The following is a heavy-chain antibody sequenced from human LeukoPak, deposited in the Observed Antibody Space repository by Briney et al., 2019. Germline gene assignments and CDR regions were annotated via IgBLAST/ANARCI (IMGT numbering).Heavy chain of an antibody. D-gene: IGHD1-26*01. CDR3: AKYIVGGATRFSWFDP. V-gene: IGHV3-23*01. CDR2: MSASGGST. Sequence: GGCLRLSCAASGFTLSSYAMSWVRQAPGKGLEWVSTMSASGGSTYYADSVKGRFTISRDNSKNTLHVQMNSLRAEDTAIYYCAKYIVGGATRFSWFDPWGQGTLVT. J-gene: IGHJ5*02. CDR1: GFTLSSYA.